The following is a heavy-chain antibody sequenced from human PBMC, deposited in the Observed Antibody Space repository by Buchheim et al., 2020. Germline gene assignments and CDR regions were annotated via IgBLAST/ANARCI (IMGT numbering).Heavy chain of an antibody. CDR2: ISYDGSNK. Sequence: VQVLESGGGLVQPGGSLRLSCAASGFTFSSYAMSWVRQAPGKGLEWVAVISYDGSNKYYADSVKGRFTISRDNSKNTLYLQMNSLRAEDTAVYYCARDLGNGDYPIDYYYYGMDVWGQGTT. D-gene: IGHD4-17*01. J-gene: IGHJ6*02. CDR1: GFTFSSYA. CDR3: ARDLGNGDYPIDYYYYGMDV. V-gene: IGHV3-30*04.